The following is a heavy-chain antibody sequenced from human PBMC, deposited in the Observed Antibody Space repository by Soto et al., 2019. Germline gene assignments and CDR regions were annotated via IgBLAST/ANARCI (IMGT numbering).Heavy chain of an antibody. CDR2: IQSKTDGGTT. J-gene: IGHJ4*02. D-gene: IGHD1-26*01. CDR3: TAFMGAFRD. CDR1: GFTFKDAG. Sequence: QLVESGGGLVKPGGSLRLSCAASGFTFKDAGMNWVRQAPGKGLEWVGRIQSKTDGGTTDYAAPVRGRFTLSRDDSENTLFLQMDSLKTEDTAVYYCTAFMGAFRDWVPGTPVTVSS. V-gene: IGHV3-15*07.